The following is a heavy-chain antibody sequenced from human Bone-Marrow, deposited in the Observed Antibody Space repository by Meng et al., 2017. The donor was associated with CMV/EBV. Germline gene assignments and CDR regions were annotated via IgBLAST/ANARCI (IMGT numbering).Heavy chain of an antibody. Sequence: GGSLRLSCAASGFTFSGSAMHWVRQASGKGLEWVGRIRSKANSYATAYAASVKGRFTISRDDSKNTAYLQMNSLKTEDTAVYYCTGYSSSWTSKDYFDYWGQGPRSPSPQ. D-gene: IGHD6-13*01. J-gene: IGHJ4*02. CDR1: GFTFSGSA. CDR2: IRSKANSYAT. CDR3: TGYSSSWTSKDYFDY. V-gene: IGHV3-73*01.